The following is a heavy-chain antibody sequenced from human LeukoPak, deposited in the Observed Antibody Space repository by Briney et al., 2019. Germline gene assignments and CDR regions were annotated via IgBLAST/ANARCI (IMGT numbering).Heavy chain of an antibody. V-gene: IGHV3-21*01. CDR1: EFTFSNYS. Sequence: GGSLRLSCAASEFTFSNYSMNWVRQAPGKGLEWVSSISSSSSYIYYADSVKGRFTISRDNAKNSLYLQMNSLRAEDTAVYYCARGREGMIFGVVIHPFCFDYWGQGTLVTVSS. J-gene: IGHJ4*02. CDR3: ARGREGMIFGVVIHPFCFDY. D-gene: IGHD3/OR15-3a*01. CDR2: ISSSSSYI.